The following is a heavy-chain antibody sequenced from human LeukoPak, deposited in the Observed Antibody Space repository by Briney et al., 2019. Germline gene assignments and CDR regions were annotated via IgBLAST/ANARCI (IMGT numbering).Heavy chain of an antibody. D-gene: IGHD2-15*01. J-gene: IGHJ4*02. Sequence: GGSLRLSCAASGFTFSSYWMSWVRQAPGKGLEWVANIKRDGSEKYYVDSVKGRFTISRDNAKNSLYLQMNSLRAEDTAVYYCARGSVVVVVAATLFDYWGQGTLVTVSS. CDR1: GFTFSSYW. CDR2: IKRDGSEK. CDR3: ARGSVVVVVAATLFDY. V-gene: IGHV3-7*01.